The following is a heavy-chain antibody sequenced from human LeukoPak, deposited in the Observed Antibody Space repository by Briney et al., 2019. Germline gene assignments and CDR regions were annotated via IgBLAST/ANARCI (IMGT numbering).Heavy chain of an antibody. CDR2: IYYSGST. V-gene: IGHV4-31*03. J-gene: IGHJ4*02. Sequence: SETLSLTCTVSGGSISSGGYYWSWIRQHPGKGLEWIGYIYYSGSTYYNPSLKSRVTISVDTSKNQFSLKLSSVTAADTAAYYCAKTQSSGWYYFDYWGQGTLVTVSS. D-gene: IGHD6-19*01. CDR3: AKTQSSGWYYFDY. CDR1: GGSISSGGYY.